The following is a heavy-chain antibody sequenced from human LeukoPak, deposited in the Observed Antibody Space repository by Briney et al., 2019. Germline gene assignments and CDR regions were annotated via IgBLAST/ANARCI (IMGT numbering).Heavy chain of an antibody. V-gene: IGHV3-21*01. Sequence: TGGSLRLSGVASAFTFRTYSMHWVRQGPGKGLEWVSSISGSTSYIYYADSVRGRFTISRDNAKTSLYLQMNSLRPADTAVSYCARGSDFVWGSYRPYFDYWGQGTLVTVSS. CDR3: ARGSDFVWGSYRPYFDY. CDR2: ISGSTSYI. D-gene: IGHD3-16*02. CDR1: AFTFRTYS. J-gene: IGHJ4*02.